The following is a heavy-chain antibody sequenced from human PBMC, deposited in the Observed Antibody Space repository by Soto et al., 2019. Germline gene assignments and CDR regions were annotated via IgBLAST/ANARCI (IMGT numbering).Heavy chain of an antibody. J-gene: IGHJ6*02. CDR1: VGSISSGGYS. Sequence: SLTCAVSVGSISSGGYSWNWIRQPPGKGLEWIGYIYQSVNTYYNPSLESRVTISVDWSNNQFSLKLSSVTAADTAVYYCASGSRVNYYYFDLDVWGQGTTVTVSS. CDR2: IYQSVNT. V-gene: IGHV4-30-2*01. D-gene: IGHD1-26*01. CDR3: ASGSRVNYYYFDLDV.